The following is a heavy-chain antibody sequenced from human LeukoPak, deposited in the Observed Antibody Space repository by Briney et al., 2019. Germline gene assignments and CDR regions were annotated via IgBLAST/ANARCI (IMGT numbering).Heavy chain of an antibody. Sequence: GGSLRLSCAASGFTFSSYSVNCVRQAPGKGREWVSGISSSSSYIYYADSLQGRFTISRDNDKNSLYLQMKSLRVEDTAVYYRARMFSSGWYRDYFDYWGQGTLVTVSS. V-gene: IGHV3-21*01. CDR3: ARMFSSGWYRDYFDY. CDR1: GFTFSSYS. CDR2: ISSSSSYI. J-gene: IGHJ4*02. D-gene: IGHD6-19*01.